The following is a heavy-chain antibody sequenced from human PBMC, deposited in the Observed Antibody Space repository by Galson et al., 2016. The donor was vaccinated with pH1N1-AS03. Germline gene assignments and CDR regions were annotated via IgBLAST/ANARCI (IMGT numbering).Heavy chain of an antibody. V-gene: IGHV4-4*07. CDR1: GDSISIDY. D-gene: IGHD2-2*02. CDR3: SREALYSSVDCFDL. Sequence: ETLSLTCTVSGDSISIDYWSWIRQSAGKGLEWIGRTHTSGSSNYNPSLKGRVTMSIDRSKNEISLKVTSVTAADTAVYYCSREALYSSVDCFDLWGQGAQVTVSS. CDR2: THTSGSS. J-gene: IGHJ4*02.